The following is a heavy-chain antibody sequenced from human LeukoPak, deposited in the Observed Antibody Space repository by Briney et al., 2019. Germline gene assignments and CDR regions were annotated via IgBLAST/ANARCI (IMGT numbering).Heavy chain of an antibody. Sequence: GGSLRLSCAASGFTFSSYGMHWVRQAPGKGLEWVAFIRYDGSNKYYADSVKGRFTISRDNSKNTLYLQMNSLRAEDTAVYYCAKVSSGSYISEYYFDYWGQGTLVTVSS. D-gene: IGHD3-10*01. CDR2: IRYDGSNK. V-gene: IGHV3-30*02. CDR1: GFTFSSYG. J-gene: IGHJ4*02. CDR3: AKVSSGSYISEYYFDY.